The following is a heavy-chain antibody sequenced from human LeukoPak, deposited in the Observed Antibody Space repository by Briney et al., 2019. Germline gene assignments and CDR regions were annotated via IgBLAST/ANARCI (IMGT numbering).Heavy chain of an antibody. CDR1: GFTFSSYW. V-gene: IGHV3-7*04. CDR3: ARGGYCSSTSCWWFDP. D-gene: IGHD2-2*01. Sequence: GGSLRLSCAASGFTFSSYWMSWVRQAPGKGLEWVANIKQDGSEKYYVDSVKGRFTISRDNAKNSLYLQMNSLRAEDTAVYYCARGGYCSSTSCWWFDPWGQGTLVTVSS. J-gene: IGHJ5*02. CDR2: IKQDGSEK.